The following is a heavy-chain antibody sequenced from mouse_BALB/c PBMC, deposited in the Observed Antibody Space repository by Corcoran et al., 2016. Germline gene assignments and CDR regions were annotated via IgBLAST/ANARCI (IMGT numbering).Heavy chain of an antibody. J-gene: IGHJ2*01. CDR3: TQRGDYLDD. V-gene: IGHV8-12*01. Sequence: QVNLKESGPGILQPSQTLSLTCSFSGFSLSTSGMGVRWIRQPSGKGLEWLAHMYCDDDKRYKPSLKSRLTISKDTPRNQVFLKITRVDTADTATYYCTQRGDYLDDWGQGTTLTVSS. CDR1: GFSLSTSGMG. CDR2: MYCDDDK.